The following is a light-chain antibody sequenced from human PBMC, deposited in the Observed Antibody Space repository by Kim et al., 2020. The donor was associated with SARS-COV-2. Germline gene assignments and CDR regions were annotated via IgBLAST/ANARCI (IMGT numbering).Light chain of an antibody. CDR1: SISSYF. V-gene: IGLV3-19*01. CDR3: NSRDSSGDHFV. CDR2: DKD. J-gene: IGLJ1*01. Sequence: ALGKIVRITCRGDSISSYFASWYQQKPGQAPLLVMFDKDNRPSGIPDRFSGSSSGDTASLTITGAQAEDEADYYCNSRDSSGDHFVFGAGTKVTVL.